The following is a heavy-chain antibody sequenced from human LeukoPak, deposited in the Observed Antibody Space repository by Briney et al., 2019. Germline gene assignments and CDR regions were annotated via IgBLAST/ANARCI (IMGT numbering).Heavy chain of an antibody. CDR2: IIPIFGTA. CDR3: ARSSSGWYNWFDP. CDR1: GFTFSSYA. Sequence: ASVKVSCKASGFTFSSYAISWVRQAPGQGLDWMGGIIPIFGTANYAQKFQGRVTITRNTSISTAYMELSSLKPEDTAVYYCARSSSGWYNWFDPWGQGTLVTVSS. D-gene: IGHD6-19*01. J-gene: IGHJ5*02. V-gene: IGHV1-69*05.